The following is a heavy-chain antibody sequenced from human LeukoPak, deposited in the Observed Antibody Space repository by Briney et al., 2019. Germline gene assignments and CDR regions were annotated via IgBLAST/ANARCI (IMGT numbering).Heavy chain of an antibody. CDR2: LDSSGST. CDR1: GGSISSRSDY. V-gene: IGHV4-39*01. D-gene: IGHD4-23*01. Sequence: SETLSLTCTVSGGSISSRSDYWGWIRQTPGKGLEWIGNLDSSGSTYYNPSLKSRVTSSVGTSKNQFSLNLRSVTAADTAIYFCSRSHDYGGLYFYYYMDVWGKGTTVTVSS. CDR3: SRSHDYGGLYFYYYMDV. J-gene: IGHJ6*03.